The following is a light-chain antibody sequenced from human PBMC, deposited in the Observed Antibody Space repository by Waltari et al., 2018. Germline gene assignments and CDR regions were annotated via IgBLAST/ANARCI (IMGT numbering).Light chain of an antibody. CDR2: DVG. V-gene: IGLV2-14*01. J-gene: IGLJ1*01. CDR3: SSYTTSTTLL. CDR1: STYVGAYNF. Sequence: QPALTQPASVSASPGQSITISCPGSSTYVGAYNFVSWYHQHPGKVPKLILYDVGNRPSGISHRFSASKSGNTASLTISGLQEEDEGEYYCSSYTTSTTLLFGTGTRLTVL.